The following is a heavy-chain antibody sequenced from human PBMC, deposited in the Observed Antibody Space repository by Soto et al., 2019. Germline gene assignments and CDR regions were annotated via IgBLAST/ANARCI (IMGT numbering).Heavy chain of an antibody. Sequence: PSETLSLTCSVSGGSINRCGYYWSWIRQHPGKGLEWIGYIYYNGNPYYNPSLKSRVNISIDTSRNQFSLKLTSVTAADTAVYYCAREAPAASDAFDVWGQGTMVTVSS. CDR3: AREAPAASDAFDV. CDR1: GGSINRCGYY. J-gene: IGHJ3*01. V-gene: IGHV4-31*03. CDR2: IYYNGNP. D-gene: IGHD2-2*01.